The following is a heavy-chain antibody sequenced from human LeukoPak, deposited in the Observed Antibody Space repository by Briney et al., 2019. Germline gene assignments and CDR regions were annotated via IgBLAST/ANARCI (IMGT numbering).Heavy chain of an antibody. V-gene: IGHV3-30*03. CDR2: ISYDGNNK. Sequence: GGSLRLSCAASGFTFDDYGMSWVRQAPGKGLEWVAGISYDGNNKYYADSVKGRFTISRDSSKNTLYLQMNSLRVEDTAVYYCARGPKFAIRMIVVVTKGHFDYWGQGTLVTVSS. CDR1: GFTFDDYG. D-gene: IGHD3-22*01. J-gene: IGHJ4*02. CDR3: ARGPKFAIRMIVVVTKGHFDY.